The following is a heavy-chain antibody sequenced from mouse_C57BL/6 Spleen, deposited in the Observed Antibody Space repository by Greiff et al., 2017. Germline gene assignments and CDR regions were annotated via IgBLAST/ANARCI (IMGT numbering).Heavy chain of an antibody. J-gene: IGHJ2*01. D-gene: IGHD1-1*01. CDR3: VPIYYYGSSGYFDY. Sequence: QVQLQQSGAELVKPGASVKISCKASGYAFSSYWMNWVKQRPGKGLEWIGQIYPGDGDTNYNGKFKGKATLTADKSSSTAYMQLSSLTSEDSAVYFCVPIYYYGSSGYFDYWGQGTTLTVSS. CDR1: GYAFSSYW. V-gene: IGHV1-80*01. CDR2: IYPGDGDT.